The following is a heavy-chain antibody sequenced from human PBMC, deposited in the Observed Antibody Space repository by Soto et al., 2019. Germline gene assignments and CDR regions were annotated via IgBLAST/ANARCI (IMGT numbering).Heavy chain of an antibody. CDR2: ISWNSGSI. D-gene: IGHD3-9*01. Sequence: EVQLVESGGGLVQPGRSLRLSCAASGFTFDDYAMHWVRQAPGKGLEWILGISWNSGSIGYADSVKGRFTISRDNAKNSLYLQMNSLRAEDTALYYCAKGGQVIPQDYFDYWGQGTLVTVSS. CDR3: AKGGQVIPQDYFDY. V-gene: IGHV3-9*01. J-gene: IGHJ4*02. CDR1: GFTFDDYA.